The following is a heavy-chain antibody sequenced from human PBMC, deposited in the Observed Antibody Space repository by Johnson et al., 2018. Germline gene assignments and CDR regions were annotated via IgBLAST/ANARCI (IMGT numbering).Heavy chain of an antibody. V-gene: IGHV3-30*18. CDR1: GFTFSSYG. Sequence: QVQLVESGGGVVQXGRSLRLXCAASGFTFSSYGMHWVRQAPGKGLEWVAVISYDGSNKYYADSVKGRFTISRDNSKNTLYLQMNSLRAEDTAGYYCAKEGYGDYVGAFDIWGQGTMVTVSS. D-gene: IGHD4-17*01. CDR3: AKEGYGDYVGAFDI. CDR2: ISYDGSNK. J-gene: IGHJ3*02.